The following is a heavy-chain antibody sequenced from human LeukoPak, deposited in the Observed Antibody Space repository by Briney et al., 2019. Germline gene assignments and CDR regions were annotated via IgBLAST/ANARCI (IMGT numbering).Heavy chain of an antibody. J-gene: IGHJ4*02. D-gene: IGHD3-10*01. Sequence: ASVKVSCKASGYTFTGYYMHWVRQAPGQGLEWMGWINPNSGGTNYAQKFQGRVTMTRDASISTAYMELSRLRSDDTAVYYCARGNHYYGSGTYDYWGQGTLVTVSS. CDR1: GYTFTGYY. V-gene: IGHV1-2*02. CDR2: INPNSGGT. CDR3: ARGNHYYGSGTYDY.